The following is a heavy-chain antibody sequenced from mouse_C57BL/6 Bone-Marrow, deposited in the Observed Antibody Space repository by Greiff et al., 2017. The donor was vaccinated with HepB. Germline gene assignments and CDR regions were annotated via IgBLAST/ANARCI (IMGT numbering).Heavy chain of an antibody. CDR2: IDPETGGT. Sequence: VQLQQSGAELVRPGASVTLSCKASGYTFTDYEMHWVKQTPVHGVEWIGAIDPETGGTAYNQKFKGKAILTADKSSSTAYMELRSLTSEDSAVYYCTRVRWLRGDYWGQGTTLTVSS. D-gene: IGHD2-2*01. J-gene: IGHJ2*01. CDR1: GYTFTDYE. V-gene: IGHV1-15*01. CDR3: TRVRWLRGDY.